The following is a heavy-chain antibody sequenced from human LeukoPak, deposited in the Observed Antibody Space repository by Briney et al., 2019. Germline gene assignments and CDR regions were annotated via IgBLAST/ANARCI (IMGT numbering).Heavy chain of an antibody. CDR1: SGSISSNYW. J-gene: IGHJ4*02. CDR2: IYHSGST. CDR3: ARWDILTGTFDY. Sequence: SETLSLTCAVSSGSISSNYWWSWVRQPPGKGLEWIGEIYHSGSTNYNPSLKSRVTISMDKSKNQFSLKLSSVTAAGTAVYYCARWDILTGTFDYWGQGTLVTVSS. D-gene: IGHD3-9*01. V-gene: IGHV4-4*02.